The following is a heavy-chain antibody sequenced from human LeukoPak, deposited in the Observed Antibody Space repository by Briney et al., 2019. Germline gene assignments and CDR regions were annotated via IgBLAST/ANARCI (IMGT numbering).Heavy chain of an antibody. CDR1: EFSFSTFA. D-gene: IGHD5-24*01. V-gene: IGHV3-23*01. CDR3: AKDLHYNDGRWEFDP. J-gene: IGHJ5*02. CDR2: MVGGGDT. Sequence: GGSLRLSCAGSEFSFSTFAMTWVRQPPGKGLEWVSGMVGGGDTYYADFVNGRFTISRDNSKNTVYLQMNSLRVEDTAIYYCAKDLHYNDGRWEFDPWGQGTLVTVSS.